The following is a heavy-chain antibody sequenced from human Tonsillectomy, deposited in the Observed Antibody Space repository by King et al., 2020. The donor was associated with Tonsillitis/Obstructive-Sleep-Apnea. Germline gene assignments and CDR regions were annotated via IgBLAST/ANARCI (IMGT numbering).Heavy chain of an antibody. CDR3: ARHTGYSNGYRYGMDV. CDR1: GYSFTSHW. D-gene: IGHD5-18*01. V-gene: IGHV5-10-1*03. J-gene: IGHJ6*02. CDR2: IDPSDSYT. Sequence: QLVQSGAEVKKPGASLRISCKGSGYSFTSHWISWVRQMPGKGLEWMGSIDPSDSYTNYSPSFQGHVTISADKSISTAYLQWSSLKASDTAMYYCARHTGYSNGYRYGMDVWGQGTTVTVSS.